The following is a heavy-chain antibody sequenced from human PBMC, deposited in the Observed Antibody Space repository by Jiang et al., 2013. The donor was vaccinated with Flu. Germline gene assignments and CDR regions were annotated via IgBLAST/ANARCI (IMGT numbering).Heavy chain of an antibody. Sequence: SYITRNSGTIYYADSVRGRFTVSRDNAKNSLYLQMNSLRDEDTAVYYCARDSSGSPSDAFEIWGQGTLVTVSS. V-gene: IGHV3-48*02. J-gene: IGHJ3*02. D-gene: IGHD1-26*01. CDR3: ARDSSGSPSDAFEI. CDR2: ITRNSGTI.